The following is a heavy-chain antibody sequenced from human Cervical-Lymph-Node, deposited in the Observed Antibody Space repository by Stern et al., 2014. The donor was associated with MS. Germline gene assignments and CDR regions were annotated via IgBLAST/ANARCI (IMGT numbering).Heavy chain of an antibody. CDR1: GFSFNFFA. V-gene: IGHV3-23*01. D-gene: IGHD3-22*01. Sequence: EVQLLESGGGLVQPGGSLRLSWAASGFSFNFFAMSWVRQAPGKGLECVSIIAAGGDVTYYADSVKGRFTISRDNFKNTVYLQINSLRAEDTAVYYCAKEDLDYYDSNGNDFWGQGTQVAVSS. J-gene: IGHJ4*02. CDR3: AKEDLDYYDSNGNDF. CDR2: IAAGGDVT.